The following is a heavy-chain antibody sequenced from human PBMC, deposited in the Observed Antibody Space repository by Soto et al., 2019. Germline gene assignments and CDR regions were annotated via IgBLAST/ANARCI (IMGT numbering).Heavy chain of an antibody. D-gene: IGHD3-16*02. CDR1: GGSISSYY. Sequence: NPSETLSLTCTVSGGSISSYYWSWIRQPPGKGLEWIGYIYYGGSTNYNPSLKSRVTISVDTSKNQFSLKLSSVTAADTAVYYCARGYYDYVWGSYPHYWGQGTLVTVSS. CDR2: IYYGGST. CDR3: ARGYYDYVWGSYPHY. V-gene: IGHV4-59*01. J-gene: IGHJ4*02.